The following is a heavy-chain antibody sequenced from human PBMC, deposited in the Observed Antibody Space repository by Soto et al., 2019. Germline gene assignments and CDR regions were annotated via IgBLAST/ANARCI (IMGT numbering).Heavy chain of an antibody. CDR3: ARLGADLILFDY. V-gene: IGHV3-74*01. D-gene: IGHD3-16*01. Sequence: GGSLRLSCAASGFTFSNYWMHWVRQSPGMGLVWVSRINTDGSSTSYADSVKGRFTISRDNVENTLYLQMDSLRAEDTAVYFCARLGADLILFDYWGQGVLVTVSS. CDR2: INTDGSST. J-gene: IGHJ4*02. CDR1: GFTFSNYW.